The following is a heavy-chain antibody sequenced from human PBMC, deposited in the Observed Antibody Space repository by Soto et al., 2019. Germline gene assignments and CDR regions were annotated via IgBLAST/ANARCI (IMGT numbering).Heavy chain of an antibody. CDR2: IYWNDDK. V-gene: IGHV2-5*01. J-gene: IGHJ3*02. CDR1: GFSLSTSGVG. CDR3: AHRYSGSYPSHGAFDI. D-gene: IGHD1-26*01. Sequence: QITLKESGPTLVKPTQTLTLTCTFSGFSLSTSGVGVGWIRQPPGKDLEWLALIYWNDDKRYSPSLKSRLTITKDTPKIQVVLTMTNMDPLDTATYSCAHRYSGSYPSHGAFDIWGQGTMVTVSS.